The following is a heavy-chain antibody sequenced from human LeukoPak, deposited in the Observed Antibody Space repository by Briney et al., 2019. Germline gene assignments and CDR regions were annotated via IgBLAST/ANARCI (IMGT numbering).Heavy chain of an antibody. D-gene: IGHD3-10*01. CDR2: MNPNSCNT. CDR3: ARDPGITWGAVDY. V-gene: IGHV1-8*01. J-gene: IGHJ4*02. CDR1: GYTFTSYD. Sequence: ASVKVSCKASGYTFTSYDINWVRQATGQGLEWMGWMNPNSCNTCYVQKFQGRVTMNRNTSISTGYIEISSLRSEDTAVYYCARDPGITWGAVDYWGQGTLVTVSS.